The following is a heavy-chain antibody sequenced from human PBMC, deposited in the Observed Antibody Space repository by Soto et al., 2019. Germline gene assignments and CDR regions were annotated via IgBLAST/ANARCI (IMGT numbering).Heavy chain of an antibody. D-gene: IGHD5-12*01. V-gene: IGHV1-46*01. CDR3: AREGDGYNLGPSVDFDY. J-gene: IGHJ4*02. Sequence: QVQLVQSGAEVKKPGASVKVSCKASGYTFTTYYMHWVRQAPGQGLEWMGVINPSGGSTSYAPKFHGRVTVTRDTSTSTLYMELSSLRSEDTAVYYCAREGDGYNLGPSVDFDYWGQGTLVTVSS. CDR2: INPSGGST. CDR1: GYTFTTYY.